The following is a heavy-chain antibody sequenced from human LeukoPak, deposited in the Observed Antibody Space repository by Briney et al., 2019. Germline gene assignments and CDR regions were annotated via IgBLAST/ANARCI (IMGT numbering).Heavy chain of an antibody. D-gene: IGHD2-15*01. CDR3: ARHPGGVVGASFYYGMDV. J-gene: IGHJ6*02. CDR2: ISYSGST. CDR1: GGFISSSF. V-gene: IGHV4-59*08. Sequence: SETLSLTYTAAGGFISSSFWSWLRPPRGEGLGRIGYISYSGSTNYPPSLQSRVTMSADKSTNQFSLKLSCVTAADTAVYYCARHPGGVVGASFYYGMDVWGQGTTVTVSS.